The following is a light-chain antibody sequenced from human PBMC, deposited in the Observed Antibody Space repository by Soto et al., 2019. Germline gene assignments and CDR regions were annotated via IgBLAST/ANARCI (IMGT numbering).Light chain of an antibody. CDR2: EGT. CDR3: SSYSGRTTFYV. J-gene: IGLJ1*01. CDR1: SSDIGSYNL. V-gene: IGLV2-23*01. Sequence: QSALTQPASVSASPGQSITVYCSGTSSDIGSYNLVSWYQQYPGKAPKLMIYEGTKRPSGVSNRFSGSKSGNTASLTISGLQAEDEADYYCSSYSGRTTFYVFGTGTKVTVL.